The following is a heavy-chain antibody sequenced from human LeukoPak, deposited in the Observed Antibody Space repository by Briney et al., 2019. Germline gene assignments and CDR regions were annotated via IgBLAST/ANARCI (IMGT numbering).Heavy chain of an antibody. V-gene: IGHV4-39*01. Sequence: PSETLSLTCTVSGGSISSGSYYWGWIRQPPGKGLEWTGNIYYSGSTYYNPSLKSRVTISVDTSKNQFSLKLSSVTAADTAVYYCARRSAGNHRNLNFDFWGQGTLVTVSS. J-gene: IGHJ4*02. CDR1: GGSISSGSYY. CDR3: ARRSAGNHRNLNFDF. CDR2: IYYSGST. D-gene: IGHD6-13*01.